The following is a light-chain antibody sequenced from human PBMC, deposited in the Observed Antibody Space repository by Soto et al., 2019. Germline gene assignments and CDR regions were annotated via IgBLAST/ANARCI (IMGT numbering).Light chain of an antibody. J-gene: IGKJ2*01. CDR2: DAS. V-gene: IGKV3-11*01. CDR3: QQRSNLPRT. CDR1: QSVSTY. Sequence: EIVLTQSPATLSLSPGERATLSCRASQSVSTYLAWYQQKSGQAPRLLIYDASNRATGIPARFSGSGSGTDFTLTISSLEPEDFAVYYCQQRSNLPRTFGQGTKLEIK.